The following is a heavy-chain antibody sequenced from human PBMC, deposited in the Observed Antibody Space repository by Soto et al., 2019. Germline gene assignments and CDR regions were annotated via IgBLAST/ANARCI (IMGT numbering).Heavy chain of an antibody. J-gene: IGHJ4*02. CDR2: IWSSGST. CDR1: GVSLSNSY. Sequence: QVQLQESGPGLVKPSETMSLTCTVSGVSLSNSYCSWARQPPGKGLEWIGHIWSSGSTNYNPSLRSRVTLSVDTSNNQVPLQLSSVTATDTAVYYCAKGGGSYTTGWYNDYWGQGTLVTVSS. V-gene: IGHV4-4*08. CDR3: AKGGGSYTTGWYNDY. D-gene: IGHD6-19*01.